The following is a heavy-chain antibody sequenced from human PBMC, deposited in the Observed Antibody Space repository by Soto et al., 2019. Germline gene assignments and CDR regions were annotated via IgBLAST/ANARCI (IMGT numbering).Heavy chain of an antibody. J-gene: IGHJ5*02. CDR1: GFTFSNAL. D-gene: IGHD3-3*01. CDR3: TTGLTLCGVVIDP. V-gene: IGHV3-15*01. CDR2: IKSKTDGGTT. Sequence: EVQLGESGGGLVKPGGSLRLSCAASGFTFSNALMSWVRQAPGKGLEWVGRIKSKTDGGTTDYAAPVKGRFTISRDDSKNTLYLKMNSLKTEHTAVYYCTTGLTLCGVVIDPWGQGTLVTVSS.